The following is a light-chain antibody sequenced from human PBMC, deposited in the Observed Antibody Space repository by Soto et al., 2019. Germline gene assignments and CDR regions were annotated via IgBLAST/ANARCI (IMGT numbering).Light chain of an antibody. CDR2: DVS. J-gene: IGLJ1*01. Sequence: SVLTQPASMSGSPGQSVTISCAGTSNDIGGYNYVSWYQHHPGTAPKLIIYDVSSRPSGVSHRFSGSKSGNTASLTISGLQAEDEADYYCSSFSVARPLFGTRTKVTVL. CDR3: SSFSVARPL. V-gene: IGLV2-14*01. CDR1: SNDIGGYNY.